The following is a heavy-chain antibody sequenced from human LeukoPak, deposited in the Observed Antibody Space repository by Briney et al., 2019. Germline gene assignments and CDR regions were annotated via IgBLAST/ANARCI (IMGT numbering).Heavy chain of an antibody. CDR3: AKFTPRGAAGNFY. Sequence: GRSLRLSCAASGFTFSSYGMHWVRQAPGKGLEWVAVISYDGSNKYYADSVKGRFTISRDNSKNTLYLQMNSLRAEDTAVYYCAKFTPRGAAGNFYWGQGTLVTVSS. CDR2: ISYDGSNK. J-gene: IGHJ4*02. CDR1: GFTFSSYG. V-gene: IGHV3-30*18. D-gene: IGHD6-13*01.